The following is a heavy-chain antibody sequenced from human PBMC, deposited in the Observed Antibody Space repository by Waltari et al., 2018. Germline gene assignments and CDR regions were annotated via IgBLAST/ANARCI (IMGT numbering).Heavy chain of an antibody. J-gene: IGHJ4*02. CDR2: IKNRAPHYPT. Sequence: ELQLVESGGDLVQPGGSLRLSCAASGFAFSDHFMDGVRQAPGKGLEGVGRIKNRAPHYPTEYAASVRGRFNISRDDSKNLLYLQMNSLTTMDTAVYYCAQYYVGFWGPGSVVTVSS. D-gene: IGHD1-26*01. CDR1: GFAFSDHF. V-gene: IGHV3-72*01. CDR3: AQYYVGF.